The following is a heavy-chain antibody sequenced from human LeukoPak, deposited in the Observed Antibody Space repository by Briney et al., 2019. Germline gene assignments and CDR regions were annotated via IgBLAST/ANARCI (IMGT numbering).Heavy chain of an antibody. J-gene: IGHJ4*02. D-gene: IGHD3-22*01. Sequence: ASVKVSCKASGYTFTGYYMHWVRQAPGQGLEWMGWINPNSGGTNYAQKFQGRVTMTRDTSISTAYMELSRLRSDDTAVYYCARGYYYDSSGYYYVGKLLDYWGQGTLVTVSS. CDR2: INPNSGGT. V-gene: IGHV1-2*02. CDR3: ARGYYYDSSGYYYVGKLLDY. CDR1: GYTFTGYY.